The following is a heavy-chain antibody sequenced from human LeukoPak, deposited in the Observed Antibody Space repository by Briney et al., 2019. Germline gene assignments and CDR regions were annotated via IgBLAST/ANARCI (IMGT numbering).Heavy chain of an antibody. Sequence: SETLSHTCTVSGGSISSSSYYWGWIRQPPGKGLEWIGSIYYSGSTYYNPSLKSRVTISVDTSKNQFSLKLSSVTAADTAVYYCARQSRVTQFDYWGQGTLVTVSS. CDR3: ARQSRVTQFDY. D-gene: IGHD2-21*02. CDR2: IYYSGST. V-gene: IGHV4-39*01. CDR1: GGSISSSSYY. J-gene: IGHJ4*02.